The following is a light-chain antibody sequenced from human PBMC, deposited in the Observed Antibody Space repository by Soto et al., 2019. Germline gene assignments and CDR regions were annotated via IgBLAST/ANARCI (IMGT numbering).Light chain of an antibody. J-gene: IGKJ1*01. CDR3: QHYNSYSEA. V-gene: IGKV1-5*03. CDR2: KAS. CDR1: QTISSW. Sequence: DIQMTQSPSTLSGSVGDRVTITCRASQTISSWLAWYQQKPVKAPKLLIYKASTLKSGVPSRFSGSGSGTKFIPTISRPQSDGFRTYYCQHYNSYSEAFGQVTKVDIK.